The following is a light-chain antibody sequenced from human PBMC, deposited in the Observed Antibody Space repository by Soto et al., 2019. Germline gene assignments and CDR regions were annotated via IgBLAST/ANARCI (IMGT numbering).Light chain of an antibody. J-gene: IGLJ1*01. CDR2: GVN. CDR1: SSDVGGYNY. V-gene: IGLV2-8*01. CDR3: SSYAGSNILYV. Sequence: SALTQPPSASGSPGQSATISSTGTSSDVGGYNYVSWYQQHPGKAPQLVIYGVNKRASGVPDRFSGSKSGNTASLTVSGLQAEDEADYYCSSYAGSNILYVFGTGTKVTVL.